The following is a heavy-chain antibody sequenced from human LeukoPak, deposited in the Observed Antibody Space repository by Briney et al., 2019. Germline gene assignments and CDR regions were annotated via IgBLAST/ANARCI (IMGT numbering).Heavy chain of an antibody. CDR3: ARGRWLQPWGYFDY. CDR2: IIPIFGTA. J-gene: IGHJ4*02. Sequence: SVKVSCKASGGTFSSYAISWVRQAPGQGLEWMGGIIPIFGTANYAQKFQGRVTITTDESTSTAYMELSSLRSEDTAVYYCARGRWLQPWGYFDYWGQGTLVTVSS. D-gene: IGHD5-24*01. V-gene: IGHV1-69*05. CDR1: GGTFSSYA.